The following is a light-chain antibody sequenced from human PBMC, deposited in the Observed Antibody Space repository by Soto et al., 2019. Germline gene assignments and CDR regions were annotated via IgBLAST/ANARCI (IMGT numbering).Light chain of an antibody. Sequence: DIQMTQSPSSLSASXXXXXXXXXXASQGIRNDLGWYQQKPGKAPKRLIYAASSLQSGVPSRFSGSGSGAEFTLTISSLQPEDFATYYCLQHNSYPPTFGQGTKVDIK. V-gene: IGKV1-17*01. J-gene: IGKJ1*01. CDR2: AAS. CDR3: LQHNSYPPT. CDR1: QGIRND.